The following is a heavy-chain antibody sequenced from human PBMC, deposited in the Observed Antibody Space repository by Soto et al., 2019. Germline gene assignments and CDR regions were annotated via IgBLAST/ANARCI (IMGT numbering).Heavy chain of an antibody. V-gene: IGHV4-31*03. D-gene: IGHD3-16*01. J-gene: IGHJ5*02. CDR3: ARGEWLGERRFDP. Sequence: QVQLQESGPGLVKPSQTLSLTCTVSGGSISSGGYYWSWIRQHPGKGLEWIGYIYYSGSTYYNPSLKTRVTIAVDTSKNQFSLKLSSVTAADTAVYYCARGEWLGERRFDPWGQGTLVTVSS. CDR1: GGSISSGGYY. CDR2: IYYSGST.